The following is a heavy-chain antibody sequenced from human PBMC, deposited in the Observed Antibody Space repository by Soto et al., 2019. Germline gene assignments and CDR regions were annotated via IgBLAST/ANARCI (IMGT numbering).Heavy chain of an antibody. Sequence: ETLSLTCSVSGGSIRSFYWSWIRTSAGKGLEWIGRIYATGTNDYNPPLKSRVMMSVDTSKKQFSLKLRSVTAADTAVYYCVRDGTKTLRDWFDPWGQGISVTVSS. CDR3: VRDGTKTLRDWFDP. V-gene: IGHV4-4*07. J-gene: IGHJ5*02. CDR1: GGSIRSFY. CDR2: IYATGTN. D-gene: IGHD1-1*01.